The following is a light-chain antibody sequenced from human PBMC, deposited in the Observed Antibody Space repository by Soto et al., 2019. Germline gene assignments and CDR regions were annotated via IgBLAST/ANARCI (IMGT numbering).Light chain of an antibody. CDR2: DTT. J-gene: IGLJ3*02. V-gene: IGLV7-46*01. CDR3: LLSYSGTYWV. CDR1: TGAVTSGHY. Sequence: QTVVTQEPSLTVSPGGTVTLTCGSSTGAVTSGHYPYWFQQKPGQAPRTLISDTTNKHSWTPARFSGSLLGGKAALTLAGAQTDDEADYYCLLSYSGTYWVFGGGTKVTVL.